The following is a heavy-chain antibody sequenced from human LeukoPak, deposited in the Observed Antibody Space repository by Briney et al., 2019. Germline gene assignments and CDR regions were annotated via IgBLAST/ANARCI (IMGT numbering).Heavy chain of an antibody. Sequence: PSEPLSLTCTVSGGSISSGGYYWSWIRQHPGKGLEWIEYIYYSGSTYYNPSLKSRVTISVDTSKNQFSLKLRSVTAADTAVYYCARAPVGRDGYNSVDFWGQGTLVTVSP. CDR2: IYYSGST. CDR3: ARAPVGRDGYNSVDF. J-gene: IGHJ4*02. V-gene: IGHV4-31*03. CDR1: GGSISSGGYY. D-gene: IGHD5-24*01.